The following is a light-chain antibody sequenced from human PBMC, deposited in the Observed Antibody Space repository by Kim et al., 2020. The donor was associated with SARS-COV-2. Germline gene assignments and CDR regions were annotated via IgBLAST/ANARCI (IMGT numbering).Light chain of an antibody. V-gene: IGKV3-11*01. CDR1: QSVSSY. J-gene: IGKJ5*01. Sequence: EVVLTQSPATLSLSPGERATLSCRASQSVSSYFVWWQQKPARPASLLLYDASNRATGIPASFSGGGSCTAFTTTISSLEPEDFAAFYCQQRSNWPPGLTFGQGTRLEIK. CDR3: QQRSNWPPGLT. CDR2: DAS.